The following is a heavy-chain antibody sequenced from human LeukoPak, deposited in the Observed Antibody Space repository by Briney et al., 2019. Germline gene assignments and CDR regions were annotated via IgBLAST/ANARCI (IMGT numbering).Heavy chain of an antibody. V-gene: IGHV1-2*02. Sequence: ASVKVSCKASGYTFTDYYMHWVRQAPGQGLEWMGWINPNSGGTNYAQKFQGRVTMTRDTSISTAYMEVSRLRSGDTAVYYCAISPGVMITFGGAPATDYFDYWGQGTLVTVSS. CDR2: INPNSGGT. CDR3: AISPGVMITFGGAPATDYFDY. J-gene: IGHJ4*02. D-gene: IGHD3-16*01. CDR1: GYTFTDYY.